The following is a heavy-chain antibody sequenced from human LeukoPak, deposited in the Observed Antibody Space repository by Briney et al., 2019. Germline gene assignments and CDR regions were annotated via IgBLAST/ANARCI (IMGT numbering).Heavy chain of an antibody. Sequence: GSLRLSCAASGFTFSSYWMHWVRQAPGKGLVWVSRINSDGSSTSYADSVKGRFTISRDNAKNTLYLQMNSLRAEDTAVYYCAREAADYYGSGGPDYWGQGTLVTVSS. CDR3: AREAADYYGSGGPDY. V-gene: IGHV3-74*01. CDR1: GFTFSSYW. J-gene: IGHJ4*02. CDR2: INSDGSST. D-gene: IGHD3-10*01.